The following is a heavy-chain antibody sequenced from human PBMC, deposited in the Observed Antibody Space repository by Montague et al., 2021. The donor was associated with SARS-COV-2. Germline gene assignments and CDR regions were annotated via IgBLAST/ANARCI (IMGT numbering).Heavy chain of an antibody. Sequence: SLRLSCAASGFTVSSNYMSWVRQAPGKGLEWVSVIYSGGSTYYADSVKGRFTISRDNSKNTLNLQMNSLRAEDTAVYYCARDQRRYGSGSYYGPHYYYYGMDVWGQGTTVTVSS. CDR1: GFTVSSNY. D-gene: IGHD3-10*01. V-gene: IGHV3-66*02. CDR3: ARDQRRYGSGSYYGPHYYYYGMDV. CDR2: IYSGGST. J-gene: IGHJ6*02.